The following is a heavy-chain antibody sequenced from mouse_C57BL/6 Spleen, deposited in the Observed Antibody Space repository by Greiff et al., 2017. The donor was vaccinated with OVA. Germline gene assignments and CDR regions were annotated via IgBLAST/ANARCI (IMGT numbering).Heavy chain of an antibody. D-gene: IGHD2-4*01. Sequence: VQLQQPGAELVMPGASVKLSCKASGYTFTSYWMHWVKQRPGQGLEWIGEIDPSDSYTNYNQKFKGKSTLTVDKSSSTAYMQLSSLTSEDSAVYYFARNYEGLAWFAYWGQGTLVTVSA. CDR2: IDPSDSYT. CDR3: ARNYEGLAWFAY. J-gene: IGHJ3*01. V-gene: IGHV1-69*01. CDR1: GYTFTSYW.